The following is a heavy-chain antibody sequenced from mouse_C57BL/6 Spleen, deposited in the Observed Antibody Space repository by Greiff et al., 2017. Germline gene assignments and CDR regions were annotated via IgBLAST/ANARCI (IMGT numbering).Heavy chain of an antibody. CDR1: GYSFTGYY. Sequence: EVKLEESGPELVKPGASVKISCKASGYSFTGYYMNWVKQSPEKSLEWIGEINPSTGGTTYNQKFKAKATLTVDKSSSTAYMQLKSLTSEDSAVXYCARGGYLWYFDVWGTGTTVTVSS. D-gene: IGHD2-2*01. CDR2: INPSTGGT. J-gene: IGHJ1*03. V-gene: IGHV1-42*01. CDR3: ARGGYLWYFDV.